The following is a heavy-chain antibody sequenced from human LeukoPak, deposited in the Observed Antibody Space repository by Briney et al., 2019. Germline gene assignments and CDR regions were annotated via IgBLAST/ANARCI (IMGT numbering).Heavy chain of an antibody. V-gene: IGHV3-21*01. CDR2: IISSSYI. CDR3: AKDDSRSWSAFDY. J-gene: IGHJ4*02. Sequence: GGSLRLSCAASGFTFSSYSMNWVRQAPGKGLEWVSSIISSSYIYYADSVKGRFTISRDNAKNSLYLQMNSLRAEDTAVYYCAKDDSRSWSAFDYWGQGTLVTVSS. CDR1: GFTFSSYS. D-gene: IGHD6-13*01.